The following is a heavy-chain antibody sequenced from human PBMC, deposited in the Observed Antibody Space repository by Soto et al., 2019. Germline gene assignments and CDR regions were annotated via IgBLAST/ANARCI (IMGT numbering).Heavy chain of an antibody. Sequence: PGGSLRLSCAASGFIFSSYGMHWVRQAPGKGLEWVAVIWYDGSNKYYADSVKGRFTISRDNSKNTLYLQMNSLRAEDTAVYYCARDNNFWSGYDYGMDVWGQGTTVTVSS. V-gene: IGHV3-33*01. CDR1: GFIFSSYG. CDR3: ARDNNFWSGYDYGMDV. J-gene: IGHJ6*02. D-gene: IGHD3-3*01. CDR2: IWYDGSNK.